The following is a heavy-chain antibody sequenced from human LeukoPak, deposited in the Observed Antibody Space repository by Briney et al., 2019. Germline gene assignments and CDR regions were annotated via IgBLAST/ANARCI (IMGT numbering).Heavy chain of an antibody. Sequence: SVKVSCKASGGTFSSYAISWVRQAPGQGLEWMGGIIPIFGTANYAQKFQGRVTITADESTSTAYMELSSLISEDTAVYYCAAPQSRISSYYYVMDVWGQGTTVTVSS. CDR2: IIPIFGTA. CDR1: GGTFSSYA. V-gene: IGHV1-69*13. D-gene: IGHD2-15*01. J-gene: IGHJ6*02. CDR3: AAPQSRISSYYYVMDV.